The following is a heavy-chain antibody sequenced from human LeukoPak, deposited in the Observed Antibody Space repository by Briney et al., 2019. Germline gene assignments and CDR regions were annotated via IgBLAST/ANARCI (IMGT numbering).Heavy chain of an antibody. CDR3: ARASGVTSYFDY. J-gene: IGHJ4*02. V-gene: IGHV1-46*01. D-gene: IGHD2-21*02. CDR2: INPSGGST. CDR1: GYTFTSYY. Sequence: ASVKVSCKASGYTFTSYYMHWVRQAPGQGLEWMGIINPSGGSTSYAQKFQGRVTMTRDTSISTAYMELSRLRSDDTAVYYCARASGVTSYFDYWGQGTLVTVSS.